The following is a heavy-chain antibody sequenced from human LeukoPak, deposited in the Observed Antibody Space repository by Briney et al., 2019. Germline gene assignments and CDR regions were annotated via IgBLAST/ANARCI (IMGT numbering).Heavy chain of an antibody. CDR3: ARDQFNYGEDWFDP. V-gene: IGHV4-59*12. J-gene: IGHJ5*02. D-gene: IGHD4-17*01. Sequence: SETLSLTCTVSGGSISSYYWSWIRQPPGKGLEWIGYIYYSGSTNYNPSLKSRVTMSVDTSKNQFSLKLSSVTAADTAVYYCARDQFNYGEDWFDPWGQGTLVTVSS. CDR1: GGSISSYY. CDR2: IYYSGST.